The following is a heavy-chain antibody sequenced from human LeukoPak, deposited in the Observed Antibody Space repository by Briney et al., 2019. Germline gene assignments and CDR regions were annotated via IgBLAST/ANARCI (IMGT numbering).Heavy chain of an antibody. J-gene: IGHJ4*02. CDR2: ISSSSSYI. D-gene: IGHD3-9*01. V-gene: IGHV3-21*01. Sequence: GGSLRLSCAASGFTFSSYGMNWVRQAPGKGLEWVSSISSSSSYIYYADSVKGRFTISRDNAKNSLYLQMNSLRAEDTAVYYCARPRLSATGYYKEPYFDYWGQGTLVTVSS. CDR3: ARPRLSATGYYKEPYFDY. CDR1: GFTFSSYG.